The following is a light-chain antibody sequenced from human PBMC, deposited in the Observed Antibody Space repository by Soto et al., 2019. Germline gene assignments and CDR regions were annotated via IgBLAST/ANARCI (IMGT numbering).Light chain of an antibody. CDR2: GAS. V-gene: IGKV3-15*01. J-gene: IGKJ1*01. CDR1: QSVSSN. CDR3: QQYSNWPSWT. Sequence: EVGMTQSAATLPVSQGERATLSCRASQSVSSNLAWYQQKPGQAPRFLIYGASTRATGIPARFSGSGSGTEFTLTISSLQSEDFAVHYCQQYSNWPSWTFAQGTKVDIK.